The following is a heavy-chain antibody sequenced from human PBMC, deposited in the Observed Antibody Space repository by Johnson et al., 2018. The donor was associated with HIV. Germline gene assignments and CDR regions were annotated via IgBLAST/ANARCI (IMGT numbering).Heavy chain of an antibody. V-gene: IGHV3-9*01. CDR3: ARASDAFDI. Sequence: VRLVESGGGLVQPGRSLRLSCAASGFTFDDYAMHWVRQAPGKGLEWVSGISWNGAYTGCADSVKGRFTISRDNAKNSLYLQMTSLRAEDTALYYCARASDAFDIWGQGTMVTVSS. CDR1: GFTFDDYA. CDR2: ISWNGAYT. J-gene: IGHJ3*02.